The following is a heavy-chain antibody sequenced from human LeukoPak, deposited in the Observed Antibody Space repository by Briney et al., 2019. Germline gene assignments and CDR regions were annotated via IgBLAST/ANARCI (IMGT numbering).Heavy chain of an antibody. CDR2: IIPILGIA. CDR1: VGTFSSYA. CDR3: ARDRSFYDAFDI. Sequence: SVKVSCKASVGTFSSYAISWVRQAPGQGLEWMGRIIPILGIANYAQKFHGRVTITADKSTSTAYMELSSLRSEDTAVYYCARDRSFYDAFDIWGQGTMVTVSS. V-gene: IGHV1-69*04. J-gene: IGHJ3*02.